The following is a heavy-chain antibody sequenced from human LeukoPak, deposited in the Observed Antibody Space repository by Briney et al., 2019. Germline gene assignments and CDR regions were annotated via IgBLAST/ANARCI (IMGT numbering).Heavy chain of an antibody. CDR3: ARPGCAWFDAFDI. CDR1: GGSIGSTRYY. D-gene: IGHD3-10*01. Sequence: ESGPGLVKPSETLSLTCTVSGGSIGSTRYYWGWIRQPPGKGLEWIGSISYSGSTHYNPSLQSRFTISVDTSKNQFSLKVTSVTASDTAVYYCARPGCAWFDAFDIWGQGTLVTVSS. V-gene: IGHV4-39*01. J-gene: IGHJ3*02. CDR2: ISYSGST.